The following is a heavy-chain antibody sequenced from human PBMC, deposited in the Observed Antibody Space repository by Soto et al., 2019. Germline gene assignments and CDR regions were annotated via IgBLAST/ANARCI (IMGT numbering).Heavy chain of an antibody. CDR2: INAGNGNT. J-gene: IGHJ6*02. CDR1: GYTFTSYV. Sequence: ASVKVSCKASGYTFTSYVMHWVRQAPGQRLEWMGWINAGNGNTKYSQKFQGRVTITRDTSASTAYMELSSLRSEDTAVYYCARGSSSWYVYYYGMDVWGQGTTVTVSS. V-gene: IGHV1-3*01. D-gene: IGHD6-13*01. CDR3: ARGSSSWYVYYYGMDV.